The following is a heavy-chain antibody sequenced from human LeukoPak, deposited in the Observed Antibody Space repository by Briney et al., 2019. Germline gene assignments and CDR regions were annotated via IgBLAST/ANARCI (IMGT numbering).Heavy chain of an antibody. CDR3: ARVTGYMTEDYFDY. D-gene: IGHD6-13*01. CDR2: FSTSGST. V-gene: IGHV4-4*07. J-gene: IGHJ4*02. Sequence: SETLSLTCSVSGDSISYFYWSWIRQAAGKGLEWIGRFSTSGSTDYNASLKSRVTMSVDTSKNQLSLKLSSVTAADTAVYYCARVTGYMTEDYFDYWGQGTLITVSS. CDR1: GDSISYFY.